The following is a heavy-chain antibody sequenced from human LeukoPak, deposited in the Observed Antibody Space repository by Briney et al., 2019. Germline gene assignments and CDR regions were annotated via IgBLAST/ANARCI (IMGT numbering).Heavy chain of an antibody. CDR2: IFYSGST. J-gene: IGHJ4*02. Sequence: SETLSLTCAVYGGSFSGYYWGWIRQPPGKGLEWIGNIFYSGSTYYSPSLKSRLTLSVDTSKNQFSLKLSSVTATDTAVYYCAREGAGSSWYYFDYWGQGTLVTVSS. CDR1: GGSFSGYY. V-gene: IGHV4-34*12. CDR3: AREGAGSSWYYFDY. D-gene: IGHD6-13*01.